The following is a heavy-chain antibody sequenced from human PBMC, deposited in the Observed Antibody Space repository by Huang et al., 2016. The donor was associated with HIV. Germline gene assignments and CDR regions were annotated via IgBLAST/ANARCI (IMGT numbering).Heavy chain of an antibody. CDR3: ARARGYYDSSVSYYFDY. Sequence: QVQLVQSGAEVKKPGSSVKVSCKASGGTFSRYAIHWVRQAPGQGLEWWGGIIPIFGRANYAQKFQGRVTITSDESTSTAYMELSSLRSEDTAVYYCARARGYYDSSVSYYFDYWGQGTLVTVSS. CDR2: IIPIFGRA. CDR1: GGTFSRYA. J-gene: IGHJ4*02. V-gene: IGHV1-69*13. D-gene: IGHD3-22*01.